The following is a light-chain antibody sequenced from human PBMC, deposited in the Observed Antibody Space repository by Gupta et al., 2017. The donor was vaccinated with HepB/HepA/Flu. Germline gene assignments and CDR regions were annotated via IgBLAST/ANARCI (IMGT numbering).Light chain of an antibody. Sequence: DIQMTQSPSSLSASVGDRVTITCRASQRISSYLNWYQQKPGKAPKLLIYAASRVQSGVPSRFSGSRSGTDFTLTISSRQPEDFATYYCQQSDSTPWTFGQGTKVEIK. CDR1: QRISSY. V-gene: IGKV1-39*01. J-gene: IGKJ1*01. CDR3: QQSDSTPWT. CDR2: AAS.